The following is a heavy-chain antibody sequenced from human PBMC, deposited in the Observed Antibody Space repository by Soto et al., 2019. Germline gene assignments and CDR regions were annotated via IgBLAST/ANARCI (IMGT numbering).Heavy chain of an antibody. CDR2: MNPNSGNT. J-gene: IGHJ6*02. Sequence: ASVKVSCKASGYTFTSYDINWVRQATGQGLEWMGWMNPNSGNTGYAQKFQGRVTMTRNTSISTAHMELSSLRSEDTAVYYCARVLDSGSYYYYYYGMDVWGQGTTVTVSS. CDR1: GYTFTSYD. D-gene: IGHD1-26*01. CDR3: ARVLDSGSYYYYYYGMDV. V-gene: IGHV1-8*01.